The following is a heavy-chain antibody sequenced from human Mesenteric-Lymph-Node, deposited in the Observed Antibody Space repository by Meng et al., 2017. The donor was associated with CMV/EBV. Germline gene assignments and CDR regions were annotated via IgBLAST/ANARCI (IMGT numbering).Heavy chain of an antibody. Sequence: SETLSLTCTVSSGSISSNSSYWGWIRQPPGKGLEWIGSIYYSGSTYYNPSLKSRVTISLDTSKNQFSLKVTSVTAADTAVFYCAKGNYYWAENAFFFDYWGQGTLVTVSS. CDR1: SGSISSNSSY. V-gene: IGHV4-39*07. CDR2: IYYSGST. J-gene: IGHJ4*02. D-gene: IGHD1-26*01. CDR3: AKGNYYWAENAFFFDY.